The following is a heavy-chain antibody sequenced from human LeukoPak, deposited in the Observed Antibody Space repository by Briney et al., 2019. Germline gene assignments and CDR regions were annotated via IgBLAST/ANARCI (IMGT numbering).Heavy chain of an antibody. CDR3: ARLITGTTTAFDI. D-gene: IGHD1-7*01. CDR2: VYTSGST. CDR1: GVSISGYY. J-gene: IGHJ3*02. Sequence: SETLSLTCSVSGVSISGYYWTWIRQPAGKGLEWIGRVYTSGSTHYNPSLKTRLTMSVDTSKNQFSLKLSSVTAADTAVYYCARLITGTTTAFDIWGRGTMVTVSS. V-gene: IGHV4-4*07.